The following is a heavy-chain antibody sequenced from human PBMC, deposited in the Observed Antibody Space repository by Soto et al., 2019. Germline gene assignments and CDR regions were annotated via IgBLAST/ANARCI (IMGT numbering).Heavy chain of an antibody. CDR2: IKEDGSET. J-gene: IGHJ3*02. V-gene: IGHV3-7*04. Sequence: EVQLVESGGGLVQPGGSLRLSCAASGFTFSRNWMSWVRQAPGKGLEWVANIKEDGSETYYVDSVKGRFTISRDNAENSLYLQMNSLRAEDTAVYYCARPLGWRDAFDIWGQGTVVIVSS. CDR1: GFTFSRNW. CDR3: ARPLGWRDAFDI. D-gene: IGHD6-19*01.